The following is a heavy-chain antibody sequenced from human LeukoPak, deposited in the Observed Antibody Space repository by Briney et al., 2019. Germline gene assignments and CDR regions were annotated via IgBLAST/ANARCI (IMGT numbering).Heavy chain of an antibody. Sequence: GGSLRLSCAASGFTFSSYEMNWVRQAPGKGLEWVSYISSSGSTIYYADSVKGRFTISRDNAKNSLHLQMNSLRAEDTAVYYCARVTAVEYYFDYWGQGTLVTVSS. J-gene: IGHJ4*02. CDR1: GFTFSSYE. D-gene: IGHD6-19*01. V-gene: IGHV3-48*03. CDR3: ARVTAVEYYFDY. CDR2: ISSSGSTI.